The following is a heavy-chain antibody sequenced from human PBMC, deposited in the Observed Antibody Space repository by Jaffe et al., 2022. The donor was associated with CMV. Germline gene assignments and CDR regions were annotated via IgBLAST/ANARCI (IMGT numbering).Heavy chain of an antibody. J-gene: IGHJ4*02. CDR3: ARTPSLGYCSGGSCYSYFDY. V-gene: IGHV4-34*01. CDR1: GGSFSGYY. D-gene: IGHD2-15*01. Sequence: QVQLQQWGAGLLKPSETLSLTCAVYGGSFSGYYWSWIRQPPGKGLEWIGEINHSGSTNYNPSLKSRVTISVDTSKNQFSLKLSSVTAADTAVYYCARTPSLGYCSGGSCYSYFDYWGQGTLVTVSS. CDR2: INHSGST.